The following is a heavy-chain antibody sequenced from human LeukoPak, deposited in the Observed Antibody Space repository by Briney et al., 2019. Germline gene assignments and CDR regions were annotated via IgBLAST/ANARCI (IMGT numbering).Heavy chain of an antibody. V-gene: IGHV4-34*01. Sequence: PSETLSLTCAVYGGSFSGYYWSWIRQPPGKGLEWIGEINHGGSANYNPSLHSRVTISVDTSKNHFSLKLRSVTAADTAVYYCARDRVGQQLVGRNYYYYYMDVWGKGTTVTISS. J-gene: IGHJ6*03. D-gene: IGHD6-13*01. CDR1: GGSFSGYY. CDR3: ARDRVGQQLVGRNYYYYYMDV. CDR2: INHGGSA.